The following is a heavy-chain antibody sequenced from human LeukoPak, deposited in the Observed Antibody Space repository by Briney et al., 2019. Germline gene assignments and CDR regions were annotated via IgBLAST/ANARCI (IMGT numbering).Heavy chain of an antibody. V-gene: IGHV3-23*01. CDR1: GFTFSSYG. CDR3: ARVGLDRRGYSGYEAFDY. CDR2: ISGSGGST. D-gene: IGHD5-12*01. J-gene: IGHJ4*02. Sequence: PGGSLRLSCVASGFTFSSYGMSWVRQAPGKGLEWVSAISGSGGSTYYADSVKGRFTISRDNSKNTLYLQMNSLRAEDTAVYYCARVGLDRRGYSGYEAFDYWDQGTLVTVSS.